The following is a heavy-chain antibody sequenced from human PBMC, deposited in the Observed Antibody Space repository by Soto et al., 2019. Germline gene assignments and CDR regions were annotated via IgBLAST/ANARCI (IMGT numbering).Heavy chain of an antibody. D-gene: IGHD5-12*01. Sequence: EVQLVESGGGLVQPGESLRLSCAASGFTVSSNYMSWVRQAPGKGLEWVSLIYSGVTTDYADSVKGRFTISRDNSKNTLYLQMNSLIAEDTAVYYCAARNIVAPYWGQGTLVTVSS. V-gene: IGHV3-66*01. J-gene: IGHJ4*02. CDR1: GFTVSSNY. CDR3: AARNIVAPY. CDR2: IYSGVTT.